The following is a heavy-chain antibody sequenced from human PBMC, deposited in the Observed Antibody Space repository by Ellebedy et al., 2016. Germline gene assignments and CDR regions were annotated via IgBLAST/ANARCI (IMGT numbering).Heavy chain of an antibody. CDR1: GGSINSGAYY. CDR3: ATLTIPGGSDF. J-gene: IGHJ4*02. V-gene: IGHV4-61*02. CDR2: ISTSGST. D-gene: IGHD3-16*01. Sequence: LRLXXTVSGGSINSGAYYWSWIRQPAGKGLEWIGRISTSGSTIYNPSLKNRLSMSVDTSNNHFSLDLSSVSAADTAVYYCATLTIPGGSDFWGQGTLVTVSS.